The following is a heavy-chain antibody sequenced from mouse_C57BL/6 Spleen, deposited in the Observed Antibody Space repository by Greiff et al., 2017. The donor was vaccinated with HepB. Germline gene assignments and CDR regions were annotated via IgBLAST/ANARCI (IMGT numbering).Heavy chain of an antibody. V-gene: IGHV5-4*01. CDR3: ARGKGLGDFDY. D-gene: IGHD4-1*01. CDR2: ISDGGSYT. J-gene: IGHJ2*01. CDR1: GFTFSSYA. Sequence: EVQGVESGGGLVKPGGSLKLSCAASGFTFSSYAMSWVRQTPEKRLEWVATISDGGSYTYYPDNVKGRFTISRDNAKNNLYLQMSHLKSEDTAMYYCARGKGLGDFDYLGQGTTLTVSS.